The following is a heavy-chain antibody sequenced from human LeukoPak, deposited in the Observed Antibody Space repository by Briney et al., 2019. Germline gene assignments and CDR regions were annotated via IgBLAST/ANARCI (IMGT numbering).Heavy chain of an antibody. J-gene: IGHJ6*03. Sequence: ASVKVSCKASGYTFTSYYMHWVRQAPGQGLEWMGIINPSGGSTSYAQKFQGRVTMTRDMSTSTVYMELSSLRSEDTAVYYCASKSSGWYSYYYMDVWGKGTTVTVSS. D-gene: IGHD6-19*01. CDR2: INPSGGST. CDR3: ASKSSGWYSYYYMDV. V-gene: IGHV1-46*01. CDR1: GYTFTSYY.